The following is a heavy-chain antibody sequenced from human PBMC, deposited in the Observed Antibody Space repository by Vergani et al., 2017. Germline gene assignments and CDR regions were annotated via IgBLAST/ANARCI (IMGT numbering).Heavy chain of an antibody. CDR1: GFTFGDYA. V-gene: IGHV3-49*04. CDR3: TRGSRSVVVPVAYYYYGMDV. D-gene: IGHD2-2*01. J-gene: IGHJ6*02. CDR2: IRSKAYGGTT. Sequence: EVQLVESGGGLVQPGRSLRLSCTASGFTFGDYAMSWVRQAPGKGLEWVGFIRSKAYGGTTEYAASVKGRFTISRDDSKSIAYLQMNSLKTEDTAVYYCTRGSRSVVVPVAYYYYGMDVWGQGTTVTVSS.